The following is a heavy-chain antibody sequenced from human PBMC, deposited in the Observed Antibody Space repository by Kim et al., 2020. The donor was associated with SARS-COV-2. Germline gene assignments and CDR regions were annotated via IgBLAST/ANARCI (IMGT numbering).Heavy chain of an antibody. Sequence: SETLSLTCTVSGGSISSYYWSWIRQPPGKGLEWIGYIYYSGSTNYNPSLKSRVTISVDTSKNQFSLKLSSVTAADTAVYYCARQGSYGYYYYYGMDVWGQGTTVTVSS. V-gene: IGHV4-59*08. D-gene: IGHD5-18*01. CDR1: GGSISSYY. J-gene: IGHJ6*02. CDR3: ARQGSYGYYYYYGMDV. CDR2: IYYSGST.